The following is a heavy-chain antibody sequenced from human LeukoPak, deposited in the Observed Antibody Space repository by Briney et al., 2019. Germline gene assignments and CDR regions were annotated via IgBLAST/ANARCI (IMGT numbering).Heavy chain of an antibody. CDR3: AREQPFFYDSSGYYYAY. J-gene: IGHJ4*02. Sequence: PAGSLSLSCAASGFTFSSYWMSWVRQAPGKGREWVANIKQDGSEKYYVDSVKGRFAISRDNAKNSLYLQMNSLRAEDTAVYYCAREQPFFYDSSGYYYAYWCQGTLVTVSS. V-gene: IGHV3-7*01. CDR2: IKQDGSEK. CDR1: GFTFSSYW. D-gene: IGHD3-22*01.